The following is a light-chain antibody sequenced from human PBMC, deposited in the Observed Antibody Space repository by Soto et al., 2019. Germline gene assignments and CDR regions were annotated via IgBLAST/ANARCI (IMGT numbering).Light chain of an antibody. Sequence: EVVLTQSPVTLSLSPGERATLSCRASQSFRGLLAWYQQKPGQAPRLLIYDAYNRATGIPPRFSGSGSGTDFTLTISRRAHEDSAFYYCQQRHMLPITFGQGTRLEIK. CDR3: QQRHMLPIT. CDR1: QSFRGL. J-gene: IGKJ5*01. CDR2: DAY. V-gene: IGKV3-11*01.